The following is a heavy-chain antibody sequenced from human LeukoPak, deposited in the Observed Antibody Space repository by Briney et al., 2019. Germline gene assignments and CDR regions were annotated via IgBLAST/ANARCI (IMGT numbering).Heavy chain of an antibody. CDR1: GGSFSGYY. Sequence: SETLSLTCAVYGGSFSGYYWSWIRQPPGKGLEWIGEINHSGSTNYNPSLKSRVTISVDTSKNQFSLKLSSVTAADTAVYYCARGNYCSGGSCYWFDPWGQGTLVTVSS. V-gene: IGHV4-34*01. J-gene: IGHJ5*02. CDR3: ARGNYCSGGSCYWFDP. D-gene: IGHD2-15*01. CDR2: INHSGST.